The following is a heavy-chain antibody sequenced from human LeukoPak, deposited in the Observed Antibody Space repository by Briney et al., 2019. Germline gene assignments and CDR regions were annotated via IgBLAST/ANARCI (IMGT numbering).Heavy chain of an antibody. Sequence: GGSLRLSCAASGFTFSSYAMSWVRQAPGKGLEWVSAISGSGGSTYYADSVKGRFTISRDNSKNTLYLQMNSLRAEDTAVYYCANDWSPYGDYVGYFDYWGQGTLVTVSS. CDR1: GFTFSSYA. CDR2: ISGSGGST. D-gene: IGHD4-17*01. V-gene: IGHV3-23*01. J-gene: IGHJ4*02. CDR3: ANDWSPYGDYVGYFDY.